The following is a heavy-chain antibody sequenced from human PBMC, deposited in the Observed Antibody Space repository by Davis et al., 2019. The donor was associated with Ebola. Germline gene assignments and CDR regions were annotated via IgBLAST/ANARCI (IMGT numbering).Heavy chain of an antibody. J-gene: IGHJ6*04. Sequence: PSETLSLTCAISGDSVSSNSAAWNWIRQSPSRGLEWLGRTYYRSKWYNDYAVSVKSRITINPDTSKNQFSLQLNSVTPEDTAVYYCARAGCSGGSCYPPYGMDVWGKGTTVTVSS. V-gene: IGHV6-1*01. CDR2: TYYRSKWYN. CDR1: GDSVSSNSAA. CDR3: ARAGCSGGSCYPPYGMDV. D-gene: IGHD2-15*01.